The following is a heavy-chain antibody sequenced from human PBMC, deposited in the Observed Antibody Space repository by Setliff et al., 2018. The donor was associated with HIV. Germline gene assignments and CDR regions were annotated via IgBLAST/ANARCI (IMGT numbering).Heavy chain of an antibody. CDR3: ARVPYSSSWGTFDY. CDR2: INHSGST. J-gene: IGHJ4*02. CDR1: GGSFSSYY. V-gene: IGHV4-34*01. D-gene: IGHD6-6*01. Sequence: SETLSLTCAVYGGSFSSYYWSWIRQSPGKGLDWIGEINHSGSTNYSPSLKSRVTISVDTSKNQFSLKVTSVTAADTAVYYCARVPYSSSWGTFDYWGQGTLVTVSS.